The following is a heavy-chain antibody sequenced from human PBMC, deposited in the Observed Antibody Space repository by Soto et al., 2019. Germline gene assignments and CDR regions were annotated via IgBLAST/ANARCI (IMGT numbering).Heavy chain of an antibody. CDR3: ARLQRSDYYDFWSDAGWFDP. CDR1: GGSISSGGYS. V-gene: IGHV4-30-2*01. Sequence: PSETLSLTCAVSGGSISSGGYSWSWIRQPPGKGLEWIGYIYHSGSTYYNPSLKSRVTISVDRSKNQFSLKLSSVTAADTAVYYCARLQRSDYYDFWSDAGWFDPWGQGTLVTVSS. D-gene: IGHD3-3*01. J-gene: IGHJ5*02. CDR2: IYHSGST.